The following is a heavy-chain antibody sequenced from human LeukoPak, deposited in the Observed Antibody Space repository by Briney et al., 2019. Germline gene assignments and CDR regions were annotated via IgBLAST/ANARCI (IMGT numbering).Heavy chain of an antibody. D-gene: IGHD2-21*02. CDR1: GYTFTSYD. CDR2: MNPNSGNT. Sequence: GASVKVSCKASGYTFTSYDINWVRQATGQGLEWMGWMNPNSGNTGYAQKFQGRVTMTRNTSISTAYMELSSLRSEDTAVYYCARGYCGGDCYLLLYYYYGMDVWGQGTTVTVSS. V-gene: IGHV1-8*01. J-gene: IGHJ6*02. CDR3: ARGYCGGDCYLLLYYYYGMDV.